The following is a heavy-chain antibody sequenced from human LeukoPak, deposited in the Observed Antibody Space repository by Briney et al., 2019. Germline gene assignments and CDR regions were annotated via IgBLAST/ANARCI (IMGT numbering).Heavy chain of an antibody. CDR1: GYTFTNYG. D-gene: IGHD6-19*01. CDR3: ASSRGGYSSGCPRY. J-gene: IGHJ4*02. CDR2: IGAYNANT. V-gene: IGHV1-18*01. Sequence: ASVKVSCKASGYTFTNYGISWVRQAPGQGLEWMGWIGAYNANTNYAQKLQGRVTMTEDTSTDTAYMELSSLRSEDTAVYYCASSRGGYSSGCPRYWGQGTLVTVSS.